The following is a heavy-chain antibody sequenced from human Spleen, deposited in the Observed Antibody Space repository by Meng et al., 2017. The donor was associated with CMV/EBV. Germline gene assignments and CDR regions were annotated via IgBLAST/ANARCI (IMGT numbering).Heavy chain of an antibody. CDR2: IHPHRGDT. Sequence: ASVKVSCKASGYTFTAHYFHWVRQAPGQGLEWMGWIHPHRGDTNYAQQFQGRVTLTRDTSINTGYMELSRLRSDDTAVYYCARDWYYYGSGSSSFDPWGQGTLVTVSS. D-gene: IGHD3-10*01. CDR1: GYTFTAHY. CDR3: ARDWYYYGSGSSSFDP. J-gene: IGHJ5*02. V-gene: IGHV1-2*02.